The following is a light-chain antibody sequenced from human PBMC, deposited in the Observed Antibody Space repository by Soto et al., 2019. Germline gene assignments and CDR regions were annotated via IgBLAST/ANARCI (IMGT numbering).Light chain of an antibody. V-gene: IGKV3-20*01. J-gene: IGKJ3*01. Sequence: EIVLTQSPGTLSLSPGERATLSCRASQSVSNNYLAWYQQKPGQAPRLLIYGASNRATGIPDRFSGSGSGTEFTLTVSSLQPDDFATYYCQQYNNWPLFTFGPGTKVDIK. CDR2: GAS. CDR1: QSVSNNY. CDR3: QQYNNWPLFT.